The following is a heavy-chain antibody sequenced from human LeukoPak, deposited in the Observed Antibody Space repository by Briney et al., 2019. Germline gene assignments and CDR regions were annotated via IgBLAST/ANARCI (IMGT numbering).Heavy chain of an antibody. CDR2: FDPEDGET. V-gene: IGHV1-24*01. CDR3: ARARAYGGSGSQTPYAY. J-gene: IGHJ4*02. CDR1: GYTLTELS. Sequence: GASVKVSCKVSGYTLTELSMHWVRQAPGKGLEWMGGFDPEDGETIYAQKFQGRVTITTDESTSTAYMELSSLRSEDTAVYYCARARAYGGSGSQTPYAYWGQGTLVTVSS. D-gene: IGHD3-10*01.